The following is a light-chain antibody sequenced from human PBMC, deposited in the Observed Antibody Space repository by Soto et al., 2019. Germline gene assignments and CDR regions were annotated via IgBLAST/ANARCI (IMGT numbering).Light chain of an antibody. CDR3: MQALQTPYT. CDR1: QSLLHSDGYNY. V-gene: IGKV2-28*01. CDR2: LRS. Sequence: DFVMTQSPLSLPVTPGEPASISCRSSQSLLHSDGYNYLDWYLQKPGQSPQLLMYLRSHRASGVPDRFSGSGSGTDFTLKISRVEAEDVGVYYCMQALQTPYTFGQGTKLEIK. J-gene: IGKJ2*01.